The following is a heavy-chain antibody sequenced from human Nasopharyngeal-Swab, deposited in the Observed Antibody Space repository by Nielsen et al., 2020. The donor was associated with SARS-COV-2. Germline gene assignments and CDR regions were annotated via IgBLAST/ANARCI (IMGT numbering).Heavy chain of an antibody. Sequence: GGSLRLSCAASGFTFSSYEMNWVRQAPGKGLEWVSYISSSGSTIYYADSVKGRFTISRDNSKNTVDLQMDSLRAEDTAVYYCAKDHDSSGSYFDYWGQGTLVTVSS. CDR1: GFTFSSYE. V-gene: IGHV3-48*03. D-gene: IGHD3-22*01. CDR2: ISSSGSTI. CDR3: AKDHDSSGSYFDY. J-gene: IGHJ4*02.